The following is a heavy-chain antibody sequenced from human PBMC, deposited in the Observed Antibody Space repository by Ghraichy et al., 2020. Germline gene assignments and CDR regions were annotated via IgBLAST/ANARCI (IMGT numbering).Heavy chain of an antibody. V-gene: IGHV4-59*01. D-gene: IGHD6-6*01. J-gene: IGHJ6*02. CDR1: GGSISSYY. CDR2: IYYSGST. CDR3: ARDLPLYSSSAYYGMDV. Sequence: SETLSLTCTVSGGSISSYYWSWIRQPPGKGLEWIGYIYYSGSTNYNPSLKSRVTISVDTSKNQFSLKLSSVTAADTAVYYCARDLPLYSSSAYYGMDVWGQGTTVTVSS.